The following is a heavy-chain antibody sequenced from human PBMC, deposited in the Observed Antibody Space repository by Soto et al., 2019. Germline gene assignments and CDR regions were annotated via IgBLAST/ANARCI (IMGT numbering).Heavy chain of an antibody. CDR1: GFTFSTYA. J-gene: IGHJ6*02. CDR3: ATNGDFWSWGMDV. D-gene: IGHD3-3*01. V-gene: IGHV3-23*01. CDR2: ISSSGNAT. Sequence: GGCLRLSWAASGFTFSTYAMTWFRQAPGKGLEWVSIISSSGNATYYVDSVKGRFTISRDNSRNTLNLQMNSLRAEDTAVYYCATNGDFWSWGMDVWGQGTTVTVSS.